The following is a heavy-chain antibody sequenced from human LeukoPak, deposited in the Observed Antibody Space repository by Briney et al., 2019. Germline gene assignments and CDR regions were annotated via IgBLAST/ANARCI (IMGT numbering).Heavy chain of an antibody. CDR2: IYASGST. V-gene: IGHV4-4*07. CDR1: GGSISSYY. D-gene: IGHD2/OR15-2a*01. J-gene: IGHJ4*02. CDR3: ARLNSPTYHIDY. Sequence: PSETLSLTCTVSGGSISSYYWSWIRQPAGKGLEWIGRIYASGSTNSNPSLKSRVTMSVDTSKNQFSLKLNSVTAADTAVYYCARLNSPTYHIDYWGQGTLVTVSS.